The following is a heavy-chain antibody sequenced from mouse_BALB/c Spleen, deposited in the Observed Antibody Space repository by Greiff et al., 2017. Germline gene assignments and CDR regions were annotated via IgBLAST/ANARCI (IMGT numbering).Heavy chain of an antibody. Sequence: QVQLKESGAELVRPGASVTLSCKASGYTFTDYEMHWVKQTPVHGLEWIGAIDPETGGTAYNQKFKGKATLTADKSSSTAYMELRSLTSEDSAVYYCTRCSLLRLRAMDYWGQGTSVTVSS. CDR3: TRCSLLRLRAMDY. CDR2: IDPETGGT. D-gene: IGHD1-2*01. J-gene: IGHJ4*01. CDR1: GYTFTDYE. V-gene: IGHV1-15*01.